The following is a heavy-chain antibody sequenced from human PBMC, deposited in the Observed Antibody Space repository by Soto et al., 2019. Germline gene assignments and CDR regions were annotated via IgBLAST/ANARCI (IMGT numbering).Heavy chain of an antibody. Sequence: QERLVQSGAEVRKPGSSVKVSCKVTGGTSTRYAINWVRQAPGPGLEWMGVIVPMFGTSKYAQKFQGRVTITADTSTNIAYMELRSLRSEDTAVYYCNRGSEYDFWSGYLWGQGTLVSVSS. J-gene: IGHJ4*02. CDR1: GGTSTRYA. V-gene: IGHV1-69*06. CDR2: IVPMFGTS. CDR3: NRGSEYDFWSGYL. D-gene: IGHD3-3*01.